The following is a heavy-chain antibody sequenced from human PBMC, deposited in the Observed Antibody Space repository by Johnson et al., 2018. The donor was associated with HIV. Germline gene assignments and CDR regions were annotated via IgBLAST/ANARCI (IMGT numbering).Heavy chain of an antibody. Sequence: QVQLVESGGGVVQPGRSLRLSCAASGITFSSYAMHWVRQAPGKGLEWVAVISYDGSNKYYADSVKGRFTISRDNAKNSLYLQMNSLRAEDTAVYYCARRDRSYDILTGYYQGDAFDIWGQGTMVTVSS. CDR3: ARRDRSYDILTGYYQGDAFDI. D-gene: IGHD3-9*01. J-gene: IGHJ3*02. V-gene: IGHV3-30*04. CDR2: ISYDGSNK. CDR1: GITFSSYA.